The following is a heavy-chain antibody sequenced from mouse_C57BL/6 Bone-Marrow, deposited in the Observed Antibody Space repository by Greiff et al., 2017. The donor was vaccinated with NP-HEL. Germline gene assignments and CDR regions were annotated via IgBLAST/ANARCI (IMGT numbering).Heavy chain of an antibody. CDR3: AREYGSPYYAMDY. Sequence: GKLQQSGPELVKPGASVKISCKASGYSFTGYYMHWVKQSSEKSLEWIGEINPSTGGTSYNQKFKGKATLTVDKSSSTAYMQLKSLTSEDSAVYYCAREYGSPYYAMDYWGQGTSVTVSS. CDR1: GYSFTGYY. D-gene: IGHD1-1*01. CDR2: INPSTGGT. J-gene: IGHJ4*01. V-gene: IGHV1-43*01.